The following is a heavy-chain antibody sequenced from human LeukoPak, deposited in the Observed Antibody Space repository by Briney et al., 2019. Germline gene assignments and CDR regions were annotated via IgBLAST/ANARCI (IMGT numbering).Heavy chain of an antibody. CDR1: GFTVSNNY. Sequence: GGSLRLSCVASGFTVSNNYMSWVRQAPGKGLEWVSVIYSDGTTYYADSVKGRFTVSRDNSKNTLYLHMNSLRAEDTAVYYCARATAHFDFWSGFSSYYRLDVWGQGTTVTVSS. D-gene: IGHD3-3*01. CDR2: IYSDGTT. CDR3: ARATAHFDFWSGFSSYYRLDV. V-gene: IGHV3-66*01. J-gene: IGHJ6*02.